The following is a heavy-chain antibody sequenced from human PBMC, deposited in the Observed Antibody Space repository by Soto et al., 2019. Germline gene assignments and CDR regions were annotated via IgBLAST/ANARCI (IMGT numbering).Heavy chain of an antibody. D-gene: IGHD3-16*02. CDR3: AKGIVLD. V-gene: IGHV3-23*01. J-gene: IGHJ4*02. Sequence: EVQLLESGGGLVQPGGSLRLSCAASGFTFSSYAMSWVRQAPGKGLELVSAISGSGGSTYYGDSVKGRFTISRDNSKNTLHLQMNRLRAEDTAVYYWAKGIVLDWGQGTLVTVSS. CDR1: GFTFSSYA. CDR2: ISGSGGST.